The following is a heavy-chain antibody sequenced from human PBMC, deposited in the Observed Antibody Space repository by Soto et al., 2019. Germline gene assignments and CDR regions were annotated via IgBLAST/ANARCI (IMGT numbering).Heavy chain of an antibody. V-gene: IGHV1-3*01. Sequence: QVPLTQSGAEVKMPGASVKVSCKASGYTFTSYLILWVRQAPGQRLEWMGWIDAGNGDTMYSQKLQGRDTISTDTSASTAYMDLSSLRSEDTAVYYCVTNQKGRRTGMDVWGQGTTVTVSS. CDR2: IDAGNGDT. CDR1: GYTFTSYL. J-gene: IGHJ6*02. CDR3: VTNQKGRRTGMDV.